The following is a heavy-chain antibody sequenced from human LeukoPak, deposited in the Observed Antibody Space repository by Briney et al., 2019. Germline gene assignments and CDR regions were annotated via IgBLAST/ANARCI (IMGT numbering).Heavy chain of an antibody. Sequence: GGSLRLSGAASGFTFSSYAISWVRQAPGKGLEWVSAISGSGGSTYYADSVKGRFTISRDNSKNTLYLQMNSLRAEDTAVYYCGACSSTSCSPDNWFDPWGQGTLVTVSS. V-gene: IGHV3-23*01. CDR3: GACSSTSCSPDNWFDP. CDR2: ISGSGGST. D-gene: IGHD2-2*01. J-gene: IGHJ5*02. CDR1: GFTFSSYA.